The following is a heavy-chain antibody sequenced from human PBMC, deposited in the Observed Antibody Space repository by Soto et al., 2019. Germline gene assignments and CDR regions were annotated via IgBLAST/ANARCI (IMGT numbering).Heavy chain of an antibody. D-gene: IGHD1-1*01. CDR1: GGSISYYY. Sequence: PSETLSLTCTVSGGSISYYYWIWTRQSPGKGLEWIGYIYYTGSTSYNPSLKSRVTMSVDTSKNQLSLKLSSLTAADTAVFYCATWNEGSDSWSQGTLVTVSS. J-gene: IGHJ4*02. V-gene: IGHV4-59*12. CDR2: IYYTGST. CDR3: ATWNEGSDS.